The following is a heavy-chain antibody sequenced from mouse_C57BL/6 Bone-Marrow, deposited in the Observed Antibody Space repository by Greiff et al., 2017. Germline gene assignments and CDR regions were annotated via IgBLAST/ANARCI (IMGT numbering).Heavy chain of an antibody. CDR1: GYTFTGYW. CDR2: ILPGSGST. Sequence: VQLQQSGAELMKPGASVKLSCKATGYTFTGYWIEWVKQRPGHGLEWIGEILPGSGSTNYNEKFKGKATFTADTSSNTAYMQLSSLTTEDSAIYDYASGFYYYGSSYFDYWGQGTTLTVSS. D-gene: IGHD1-1*01. V-gene: IGHV1-9*01. CDR3: ASGFYYYGSSYFDY. J-gene: IGHJ2*01.